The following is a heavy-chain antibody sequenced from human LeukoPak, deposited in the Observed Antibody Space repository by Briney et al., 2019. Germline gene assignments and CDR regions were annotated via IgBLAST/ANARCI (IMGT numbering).Heavy chain of an antibody. CDR3: AGGYGGNSLGY. Sequence: PSETLSLTCAVYGGSFSGYYWSWIRQPPGKGLEWIGEINHSGSTNYNPSLKSRVTISVDTSKNQFSLKLSSVTAADTAVYYCAGGYGGNSLGYWGQGTLVTVSS. D-gene: IGHD4-23*01. CDR2: INHSGST. V-gene: IGHV4-34*01. J-gene: IGHJ4*02. CDR1: GGSFSGYY.